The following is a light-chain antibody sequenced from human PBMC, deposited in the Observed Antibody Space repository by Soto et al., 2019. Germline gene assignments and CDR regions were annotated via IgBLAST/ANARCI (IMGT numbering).Light chain of an antibody. J-gene: IGKJ4*01. Sequence: EIVLTQSPATLSLSPGERATLSCRASQSVRTYLVWYQQKPGQAPRLLIYDTSTRATGVPARFSGSGSGTDFTLTISSLEPEDFAVYYCQQRSNWPLLTFGGGTKVDNK. CDR1: QSVRTY. CDR2: DTS. CDR3: QQRSNWPLLT. V-gene: IGKV3-11*01.